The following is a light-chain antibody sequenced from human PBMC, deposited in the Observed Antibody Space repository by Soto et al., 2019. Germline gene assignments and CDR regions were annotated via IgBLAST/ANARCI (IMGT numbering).Light chain of an antibody. CDR3: CSSGGSRTYV. Sequence: QSVLTQPASVSGSPGQSITISCTGTSSNVGSYKLVSWYQQHPGKAPKLMIFEVNKRPSGVSNRFSGSKSGNTASLTLSGLKVEDEADYYCCSSGGSRTYVFGTGTKVTVL. J-gene: IGLJ1*01. V-gene: IGLV2-23*02. CDR2: EVN. CDR1: SSNVGSYKL.